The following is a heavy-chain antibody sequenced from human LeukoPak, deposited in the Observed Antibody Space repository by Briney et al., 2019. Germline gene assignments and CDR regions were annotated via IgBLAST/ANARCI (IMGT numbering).Heavy chain of an antibody. CDR1: GYTFTGYY. CDR2: INPNSGGT. Sequence: ASVKVSCKASGYTFTGYYMHWVRQAPGQGLEWMGWINPNSGGTNYAQKFQGRVTVTRDTSISTAYMELSRLRSDDTAVYYCARAPTRITMIIGYWGQGTLVTVSS. J-gene: IGHJ4*02. V-gene: IGHV1-2*02. D-gene: IGHD3-22*01. CDR3: ARAPTRITMIIGY.